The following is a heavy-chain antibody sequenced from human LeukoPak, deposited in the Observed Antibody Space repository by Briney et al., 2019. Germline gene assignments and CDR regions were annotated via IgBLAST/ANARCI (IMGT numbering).Heavy chain of an antibody. CDR2: ISSNGGST. D-gene: IGHD3-16*01. CDR3: ARVRGAYYFDY. CDR1: GFTFSSYA. V-gene: IGHV3-64*01. Sequence: PGGSLRLSCAASGFTFSSYAMHWVRQAPGKGLEFVSAISSNGGSTYFANSVKGRFTISRDNSKSTLFLQMGSLRAEGMAVYYCARVRGAYYFDYWGQGTLVTVSS. J-gene: IGHJ4*02.